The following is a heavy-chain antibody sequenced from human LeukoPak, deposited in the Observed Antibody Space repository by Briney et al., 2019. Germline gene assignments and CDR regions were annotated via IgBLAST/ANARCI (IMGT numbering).Heavy chain of an antibody. D-gene: IGHD2-2*01. V-gene: IGHV1-2*02. CDR3: ARGGLGYCSSTSCLNWDY. J-gene: IGHJ4*02. Sequence: ASVEVSCKASGYTFIGYYMHWVRQAPGQGLEWMGWINPNSGGTNYAQKFQGRVTMTRDTSISTAYMELSRLRSDDTAVYYCARGGLGYCSSTSCLNWDYWGQGTLVTVSS. CDR1: GYTFIGYY. CDR2: INPNSGGT.